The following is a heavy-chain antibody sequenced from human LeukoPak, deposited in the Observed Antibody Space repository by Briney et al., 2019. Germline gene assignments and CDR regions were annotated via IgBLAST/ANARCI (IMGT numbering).Heavy chain of an antibody. V-gene: IGHV1-2*06. D-gene: IGHD3-22*01. CDR2: INPNSGGT. CDR3: ARGDSSGYSDAFDI. Sequence: ASVKVSCKASGYTFTGYYMHWVRQAPGQGLGWMGRINPNSGGTNYAQKFQGRVTMTRDTSISTAYMELSRLRSDDTAVYYCARGDSSGYSDAFDIWGQGTMVTVSS. CDR1: GYTFTGYY. J-gene: IGHJ3*02.